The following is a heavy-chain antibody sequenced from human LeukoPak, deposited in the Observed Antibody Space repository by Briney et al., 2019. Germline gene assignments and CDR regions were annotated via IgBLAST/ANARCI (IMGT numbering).Heavy chain of an antibody. V-gene: IGHV4-59*08. CDR2: ISYSGST. CDR3: ARQASCSSTNCYPFDY. J-gene: IGHJ4*02. CDR1: GGSISSDY. Sequence: SETLSLTRTVSGGSISSDYWSWIRQPPGKGLEWIGWISYSGSTNYNPSLKTRVTISVDTSKNQFSLKLSSVTAADTAVYYCARQASCSSTNCYPFDYWGQGTLVTVSS. D-gene: IGHD2-2*01.